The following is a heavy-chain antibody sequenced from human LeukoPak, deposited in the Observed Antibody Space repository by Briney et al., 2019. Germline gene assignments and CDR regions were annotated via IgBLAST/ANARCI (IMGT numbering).Heavy chain of an antibody. D-gene: IGHD3-10*01. V-gene: IGHV1-69*04. CDR2: IIPIRGIA. J-gene: IGHJ5*02. CDR1: RGTFSSYA. CDR3: ARGGGEGLLWFGELLDCFDP. Sequence: SVKVSCKASRGTFSSYAISWVRQAPGQGLEWMGRIIPIRGIANYAQKFQGRVTITADKSTSTAYMELSSLRSEDTAVYYCARGGGEGLLWFGELLDCFDPWGQGTLVTVSS.